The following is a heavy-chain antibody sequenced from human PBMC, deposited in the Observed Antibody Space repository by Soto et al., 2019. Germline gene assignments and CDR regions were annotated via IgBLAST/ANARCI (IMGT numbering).Heavy chain of an antibody. CDR2: ISGSGGST. V-gene: IGHV3-23*01. D-gene: IGHD2-15*01. Sequence: PVGSLRLSCAASVFTFSSYAMSCVRQAPGRGLEWVSAISGSGGSTYYADSVKGRFTISRDNSKNTLYLQMNSLRAEDTAVYYCAKDSCLDSHCWFDPWGQGTLVIVSS. J-gene: IGHJ5*02. CDR3: AKDSCLDSHCWFDP. CDR1: VFTFSSYA.